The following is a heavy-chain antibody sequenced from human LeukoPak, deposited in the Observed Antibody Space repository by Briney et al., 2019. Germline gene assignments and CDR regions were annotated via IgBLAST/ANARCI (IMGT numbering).Heavy chain of an antibody. CDR2: IIPILGIA. D-gene: IGHD1-26*01. CDR3: ARGTQWEPLDY. J-gene: IGHJ4*02. CDR1: GYTFTSYG. V-gene: IGHV1-69*04. Sequence: ASVKVSCKASGYTFTSYGISWVRQAPGQGLEWMGRIIPILGIANYAQKFQGRVTITADKSTSTAYMELSSLRSEDTAVYYCARGTQWEPLDYWGQGTLVTVSS.